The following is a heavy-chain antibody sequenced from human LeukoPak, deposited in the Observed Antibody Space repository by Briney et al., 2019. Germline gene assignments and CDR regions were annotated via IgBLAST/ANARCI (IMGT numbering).Heavy chain of an antibody. Sequence: GGSLRLSCPASGFTFTSYGMHWVRQAPGKGLEWVTLIWYDGNNKYYADSVKGRFTISRDNSKNTLYLQMNSLRAEDTAVYYCARGGDYGDYVQNWGQGTLVTVSS. V-gene: IGHV3-33*01. J-gene: IGHJ1*01. CDR2: IWYDGNNK. CDR1: GFTFTSYG. D-gene: IGHD4-17*01. CDR3: ARGGDYGDYVQN.